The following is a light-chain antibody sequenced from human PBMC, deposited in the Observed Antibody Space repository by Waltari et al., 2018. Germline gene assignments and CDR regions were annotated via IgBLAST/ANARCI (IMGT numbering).Light chain of an antibody. CDR2: QGT. CDR3: QSADSYGASWV. Sequence: SYELTQPPSVSVSPGQTARITCSGDILTKQNAYWYQQKPGQATVLVIYQGTERPSGIPERFSGSRSVTVVTLTISGVQAEDEADYYCQSADSYGASWVFGGGTKLTVL. CDR1: ILTKQN. V-gene: IGLV3-25*03. J-gene: IGLJ3*02.